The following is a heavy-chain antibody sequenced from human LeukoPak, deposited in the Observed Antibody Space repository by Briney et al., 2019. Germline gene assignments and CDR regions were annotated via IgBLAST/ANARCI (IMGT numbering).Heavy chain of an antibody. CDR2: VDYSGST. V-gene: IGHV4-61*08. CDR1: GGSIGRGGYY. CDR3: ARGIRTGYGY. J-gene: IGHJ4*02. D-gene: IGHD1-1*01. Sequence: SETLSLTCTVSGGSIGRGGYYWSWIRQPPGKGLEWIGHVDYSGSTSYNPSLKRRVTVSLDTSKNQFSLKVMYLTAADTAVYYCARGIRTGYGYWGQGTLVTVSS.